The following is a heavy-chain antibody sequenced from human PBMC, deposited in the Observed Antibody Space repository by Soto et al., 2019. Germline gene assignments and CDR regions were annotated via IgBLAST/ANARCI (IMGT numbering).Heavy chain of an antibody. CDR1: GFTFSRYA. V-gene: IGHV3-23*01. Sequence: PGGSLRLSCAASGFTFSRYAMSWVRQAPGKGLEWVSAISGSGGSTYYVDSVKGRFTISRDNAKNSLYLQMNSLRAEDTAVYYCAILTYYDILTGQGFDYWGQGTLVTVSS. CDR3: AILTYYDILTGQGFDY. D-gene: IGHD3-9*01. CDR2: ISGSGGST. J-gene: IGHJ4*02.